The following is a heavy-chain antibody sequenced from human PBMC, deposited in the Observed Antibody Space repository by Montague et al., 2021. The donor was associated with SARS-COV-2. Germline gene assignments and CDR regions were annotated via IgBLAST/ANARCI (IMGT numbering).Heavy chain of an antibody. CDR2: ISSSGSTI. D-gene: IGHD6-19*01. J-gene: IGHJ6*02. CDR3: ARRPRSGWQVYGMDV. Sequence: SLRLSCAASGFTFSSYEMNWVRQAPGKGLEWVSYISSSGSTIYYXDSVKGRFTISRDNAKNSLYLQMNSLRAEDTAVYYCARRPRSGWQVYGMDVWGQGTTVTVSS. CDR1: GFTFSSYE. V-gene: IGHV3-48*03.